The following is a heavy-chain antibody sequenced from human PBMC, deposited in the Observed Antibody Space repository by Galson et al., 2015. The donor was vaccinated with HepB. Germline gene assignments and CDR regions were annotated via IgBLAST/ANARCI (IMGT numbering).Heavy chain of an antibody. Sequence: SCKASGYTFTSYPGHWLRQAPGQSLEWIGWINAFNGYTEYSQKFQGRVTITSDTSASTAYMELSSLRSEDAAVYYCARDPVGGWDYWGQGTLVTVSS. J-gene: IGHJ4*02. CDR3: ARDPVGGWDY. D-gene: IGHD1-26*01. CDR1: GYTFTSYP. V-gene: IGHV1-3*01. CDR2: INAFNGYT.